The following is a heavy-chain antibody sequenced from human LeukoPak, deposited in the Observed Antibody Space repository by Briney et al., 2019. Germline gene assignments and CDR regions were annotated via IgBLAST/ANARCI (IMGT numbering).Heavy chain of an antibody. CDR2: IYSGGST. CDR1: GFTVSSNY. V-gene: IGHV3-53*01. Sequence: GSLRLSCAASGFTVSSNYMSWVRQAPGKGLEWVSVIYSGGSTYYADSVKGRFTISRDNSKNTLYLRMNSLRAEDTAVYYCASIAVAGQKFDYWGQGTLVTVSS. J-gene: IGHJ4*02. D-gene: IGHD6-19*01. CDR3: ASIAVAGQKFDY.